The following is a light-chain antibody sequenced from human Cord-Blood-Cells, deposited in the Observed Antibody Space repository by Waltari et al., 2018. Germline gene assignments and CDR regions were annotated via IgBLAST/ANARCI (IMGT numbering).Light chain of an antibody. CDR1: SSEVGSYNV. V-gene: IGLV2-23*01. J-gene: IGLJ3*02. CDR3: CSYAGSSTWV. Sequence: QSALTQPASVSGSPGQSITISCPGTSSEVGSYNVVSWYQQHPGKAPKLMIYEGSKRPSGVSNRFSGSKSGNTASLTISGLQAEDEADYYCCSYAGSSTWVFGGGTKLTVL. CDR2: EGS.